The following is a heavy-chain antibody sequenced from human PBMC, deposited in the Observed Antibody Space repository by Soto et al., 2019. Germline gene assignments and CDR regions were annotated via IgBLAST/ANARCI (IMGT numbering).Heavy chain of an antibody. CDR1: GGSISSSTYY. Sequence: QLQLQESGPGLVKPSETLSLTCTVSGGSISSSTYYWGWIRQSPGKGLEWIGSIFYSGSTYFNPSFKSRVTISVDTSKNQFSLKLSCVTVADTAIYYCASLSYEQLWWGQGTLVTVSS. CDR3: ASLSYEQLW. CDR2: IFYSGST. V-gene: IGHV4-39*01. J-gene: IGHJ4*02. D-gene: IGHD1-1*01.